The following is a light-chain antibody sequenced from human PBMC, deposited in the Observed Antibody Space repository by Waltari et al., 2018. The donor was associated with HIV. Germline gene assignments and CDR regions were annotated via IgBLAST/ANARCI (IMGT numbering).Light chain of an antibody. CDR3: QSADSSGTYPVV. J-gene: IGLJ2*01. Sequence: SYELTQPPSVSVSPGQTARITCSGDALPKQYAYWYQQKPGQAPVLVISKDSERPSGIPERFSGSSSGTTVTLTISGVQAEDAADYYCQSADSSGTYPVVFGGGTKLTVL. CDR1: ALPKQY. CDR2: KDS. V-gene: IGLV3-25*03.